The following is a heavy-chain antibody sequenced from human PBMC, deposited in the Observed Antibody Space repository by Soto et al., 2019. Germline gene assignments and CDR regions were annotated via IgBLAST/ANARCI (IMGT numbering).Heavy chain of an antibody. CDR2: IIPIFGRA. J-gene: IGHJ3*02. Sequence: GASVQVSCKASCGTFRSYASSWVRQAPGQGLEWIGGIIPIFGRANYGQKVEGRVTITADESTSTAYMDLSSLRSEDTAVYYCARARGLLSDHDAFDIWGQGTRVTVSS. V-gene: IGHV1-69*13. D-gene: IGHD2-21*02. CDR1: CGTFRSYA. CDR3: ARARGLLSDHDAFDI.